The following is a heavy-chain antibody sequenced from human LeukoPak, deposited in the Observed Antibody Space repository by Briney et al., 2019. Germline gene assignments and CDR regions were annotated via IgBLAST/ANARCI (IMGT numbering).Heavy chain of an antibody. J-gene: IGHJ4*02. CDR1: GGSISSYY. D-gene: IGHD6-13*01. Sequence: PSETLSLTCTVSGGSISSYYWSWIRQPPGKGLEWIGYIYYSGSTNYNPSLKSRVTISVDTSKNQFSLKLGSVTAADTAVYYCAREWAAGSGHFDYWGQGTLVTVSS. CDR2: IYYSGST. CDR3: AREWAAGSGHFDY. V-gene: IGHV4-59*01.